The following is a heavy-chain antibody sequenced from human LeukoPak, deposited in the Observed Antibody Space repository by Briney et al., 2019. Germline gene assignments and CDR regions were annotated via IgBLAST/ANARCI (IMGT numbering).Heavy chain of an antibody. Sequence: GGSLRLSCAASGFTFSDYAMSWVRQAPGQGLEWLSGLTIAGDSTYYASSVKGRCTITRDNSRNTLFLQLNSLRAEDTAVYFCVKSSRRPTSCASDHWGQGTLVTVSS. CDR1: GFTFSDYA. CDR2: LTIAGDST. CDR3: VKSSRRPTSCASDH. D-gene: IGHD2-2*01. V-gene: IGHV3-23*01. J-gene: IGHJ4*02.